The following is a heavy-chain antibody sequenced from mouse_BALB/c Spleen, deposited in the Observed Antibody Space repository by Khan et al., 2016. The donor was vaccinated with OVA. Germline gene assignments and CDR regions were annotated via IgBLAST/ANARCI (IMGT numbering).Heavy chain of an antibody. CDR3: ARKNYYGYAVDY. J-gene: IGHJ4*01. CDR2: ISYSGST. CDR1: GYSITTNYA. D-gene: IGHD1-1*01. V-gene: IGHV3-2*02. Sequence: EVQLVETGPGLVKPSQSLSLTCTVTGYSITTNYAWDWIRQFPGNKLEWMGYISYSGSTSYTPSLKSRISITRDTSKNQFFLQLNSVTTEDTATYYCARKNYYGYAVDYWGHGTSVTVSS.